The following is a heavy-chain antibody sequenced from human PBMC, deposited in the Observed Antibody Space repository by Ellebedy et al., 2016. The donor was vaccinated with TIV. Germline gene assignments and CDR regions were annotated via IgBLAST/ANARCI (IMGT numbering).Heavy chain of an antibody. CDR3: AANYFESSGYKLSYFDY. Sequence: AASVKVSCKASGNTFTRYNMYWVRQAPGQGLEWMGMINPSGGTATYAKKFQGRVTMTRDTSKSTVYMELSSLKADDTAVYYCAANYFESSGYKLSYFDYWGQGTLVTVSS. J-gene: IGHJ4*02. D-gene: IGHD3-22*01. CDR1: GNTFTRYN. V-gene: IGHV1-46*01. CDR2: INPSGGTA.